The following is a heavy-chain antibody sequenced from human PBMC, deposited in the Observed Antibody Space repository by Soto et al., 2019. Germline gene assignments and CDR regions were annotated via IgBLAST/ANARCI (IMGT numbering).Heavy chain of an antibody. CDR2: ISYDGSNK. J-gene: IGHJ4*02. Sequence: QVQLVESGGGVVQPGRSLRLSCAASGFTFSSYGMHWVRQAPGKGLEWVAVISYDGSNKYYADSVKGRFTISRDNSKNPLYLQMNSLRAEDTAVYYCAKDLYGYSSSSVGASFDYWGQGTLVTVSS. D-gene: IGHD6-6*01. CDR1: GFTFSSYG. V-gene: IGHV3-30*18. CDR3: AKDLYGYSSSSVGASFDY.